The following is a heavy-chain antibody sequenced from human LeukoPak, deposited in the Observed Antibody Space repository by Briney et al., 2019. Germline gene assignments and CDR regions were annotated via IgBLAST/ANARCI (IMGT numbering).Heavy chain of an antibody. D-gene: IGHD1-1*01. V-gene: IGHV4-39*07. CDR2: IFYSGST. J-gene: IGHJ6*03. CDR1: GGSISTSNYY. CDR3: ARGRVSSSTWYSTYCYYFYMDV. Sequence: SETLSLTCTVSGGSISTSNYYWGWIRQPPGKGLEWIGNIFYSGSTYYSPSLRSRVTISLDTSKNLFSLRLKSVTAADTAVYFCARGRVSSSTWYSTYCYYFYMDVWGKGTTVTVSS.